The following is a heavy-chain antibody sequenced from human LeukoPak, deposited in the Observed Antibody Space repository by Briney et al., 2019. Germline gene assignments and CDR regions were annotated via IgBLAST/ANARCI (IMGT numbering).Heavy chain of an antibody. J-gene: IGHJ4*02. D-gene: IGHD6-13*01. CDR3: ARAGHSSSWFDY. V-gene: IGHV1-69*13. CDR2: IIPIFGTA. Sequence: SVKVSCKASGGTFSSYAISWVRQAPGQGLEWMGGIIPIFGTANYAQKFQGRVTITADESMSTAYMELSSLRSEDTAVYYCARAGHSSSWFDYWGQGTLVTVSS. CDR1: GGTFSSYA.